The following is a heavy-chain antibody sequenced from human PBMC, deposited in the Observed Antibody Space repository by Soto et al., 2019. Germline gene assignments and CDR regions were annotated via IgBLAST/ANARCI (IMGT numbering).Heavy chain of an antibody. CDR3: ARDLWNDLSAPAAAFDY. D-gene: IGHD6-13*01. Sequence: ASVKVSCKASGYTFNSYGITWVRQAPGLGLEWMGWISAYNGNTNFAQKLQGRVTMTTDTSTTTAYMELRSLRSDDTAIYYCARDLWNDLSAPAAAFDYWGQGPLVTVSS. CDR1: GYTFNSYG. J-gene: IGHJ4*02. V-gene: IGHV1-18*01. CDR2: ISAYNGNT.